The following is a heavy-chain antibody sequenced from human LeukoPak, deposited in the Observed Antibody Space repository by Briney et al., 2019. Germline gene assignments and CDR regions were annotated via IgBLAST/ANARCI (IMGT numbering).Heavy chain of an antibody. CDR1: GFTFSSYD. CDR2: ISYDGSSK. J-gene: IGHJ6*02. CDR3: AKDPSGDSFGSYGLDV. V-gene: IGHV3-30*18. D-gene: IGHD5-18*01. Sequence: GRSLRLSCAASGFTFSSYDMHWVRQAPGKGLEWVAVISYDGSSKYYAASVKGRFTISRDNSKNTLYLQMNSRRPEDTAVYYCAKDPSGDSFGSYGLDVWGQGTTVTVSS.